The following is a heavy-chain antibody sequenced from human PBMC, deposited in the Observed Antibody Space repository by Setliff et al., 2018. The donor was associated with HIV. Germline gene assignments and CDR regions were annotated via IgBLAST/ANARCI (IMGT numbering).Heavy chain of an antibody. V-gene: IGHV4-59*08. D-gene: IGHD3-10*01. CDR1: GDSMRTNY. CDR2: VDYSGSS. CDR3: ARRSTVARGVDCFDL. Sequence: SETLSLTCSVSGDSMRTNYWTWIRQSPGEGLEWIGHVDYSGSSTYNPSLNSRVTLSIDTSKSQFSLRLSSVTAADTALYYCARRSTVARGVDCFDLWGQGTQVTVSS. J-gene: IGHJ4*02.